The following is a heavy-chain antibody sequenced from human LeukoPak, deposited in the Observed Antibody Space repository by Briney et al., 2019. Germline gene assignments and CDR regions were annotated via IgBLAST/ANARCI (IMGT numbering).Heavy chain of an antibody. J-gene: IGHJ3*02. CDR1: GFSFSTFV. CDR2: ISYDGRNK. D-gene: IGHD3-10*01. V-gene: IGHV3-30*04. CDR3: ARGRENRGEYSGGASDI. Sequence: GGSLRLSCAASGFSFSTFVMHWVRQAPGKGLEWVAVISYDGRNKYYADSVKGRFTISRDDSKSTMYLQMNTLRTEDTAVYYCARGRENRGEYSGGASDIWGQGTMVTVSS.